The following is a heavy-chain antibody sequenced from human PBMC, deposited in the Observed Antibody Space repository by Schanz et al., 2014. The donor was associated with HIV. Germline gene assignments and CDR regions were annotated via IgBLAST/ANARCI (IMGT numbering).Heavy chain of an antibody. Sequence: QVQLVQSGAEVKKPGASVKVSCKASGYTFTSYAINWVRQATGQGLEWMGWMKPDIGNTGYAQMFQVRVTMTRDTSISTAYLEVDSLKSEDTAVYYCARGPKWEGLMDVWGQGTTVIVSS. D-gene: IGHD1-26*01. CDR3: ARGPKWEGLMDV. CDR2: MKPDIGNT. CDR1: GYTFTSYA. V-gene: IGHV1-8*01. J-gene: IGHJ6*02.